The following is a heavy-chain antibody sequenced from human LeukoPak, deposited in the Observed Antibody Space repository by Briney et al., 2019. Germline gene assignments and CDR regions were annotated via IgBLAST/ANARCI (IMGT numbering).Heavy chain of an antibody. CDR1: GGTFSSYA. J-gene: IGHJ4*02. V-gene: IGHV1-69*05. CDR2: IIPIFGTA. CDR3: AISFCSGGSCSIDY. Sequence: SVKVSCKASGGTFSSYAISWVRQAPGQGLDWMGGIIPIFGTANYAQKFQGRVTITTDESTSTAYMELSSLRSEDTAVYYCAISFCSGGSCSIDYWGQGTLVTVSS. D-gene: IGHD2-15*01.